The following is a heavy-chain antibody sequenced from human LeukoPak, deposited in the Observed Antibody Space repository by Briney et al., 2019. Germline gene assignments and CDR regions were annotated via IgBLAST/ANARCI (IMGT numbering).Heavy chain of an antibody. CDR1: GGSISSYY. D-gene: IGHD4-23*01. V-gene: IGHV4-59*08. Sequence: PSETLSLTCTVSGGSISSYYWSWIRQPPGKGLEWIGYIYYSGSTNYNPSLKSRVTMSVDTSKNQFSLKLSSVTAADTAVYYCARHNSYEGDYWGQGTLVTVSS. J-gene: IGHJ4*02. CDR2: IYYSGST. CDR3: ARHNSYEGDY.